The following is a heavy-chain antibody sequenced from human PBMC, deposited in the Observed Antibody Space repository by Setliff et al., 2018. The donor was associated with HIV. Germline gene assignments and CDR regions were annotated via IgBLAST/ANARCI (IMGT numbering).Heavy chain of an antibody. V-gene: IGHV5-51*01. J-gene: IGHJ3*02. CDR3: ARPRVADYFDSTGYYLPYAFDI. CDR2: IYPGDSDT. CDR1: GYSFTSYW. Sequence: PGESLTISCQGSGYSFTSYWIGWVRQMPGKGLEWMGIIYPGDSDTRYSPSFQGQVTISADKSLSTAYLQWTSLKASDTAMFYCARPRVADYFDSTGYYLPYAFDIWGQGTMVTVS. D-gene: IGHD3-22*01.